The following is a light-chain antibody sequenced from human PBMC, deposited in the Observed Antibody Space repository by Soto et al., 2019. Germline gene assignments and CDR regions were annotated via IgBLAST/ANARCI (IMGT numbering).Light chain of an antibody. CDR2: DAS. J-gene: IGKJ2*01. CDR3: QQYNSYSRT. V-gene: IGKV1-5*01. Sequence: DIQMTQSPSTLSASVGDRVTITCRASQSISSWLAWYQQKPGKAPKLPIYDASSLESGVPSRFSGSGSGTEFTLTISSLQPDDFATYYCQQYNSYSRTFGQGTKLEIK. CDR1: QSISSW.